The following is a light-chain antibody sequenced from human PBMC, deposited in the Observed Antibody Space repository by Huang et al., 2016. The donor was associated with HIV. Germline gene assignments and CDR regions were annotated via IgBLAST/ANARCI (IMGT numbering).Light chain of an antibody. CDR2: GSS. CDR3: QQTYGAPWT. V-gene: IGKV1-39*01. CDR1: HIITTY. J-gene: IGKJ1*01. Sequence: DIQMTQSPSSLSASVGDNVIITCRASHIITTYLRWFQQKPGKAPKLLIFGSSTLQSGVPSRFSRTVSGTDFNLTVTNVQPEDCATYYCQQTYGAPWTFGQGTKVEV.